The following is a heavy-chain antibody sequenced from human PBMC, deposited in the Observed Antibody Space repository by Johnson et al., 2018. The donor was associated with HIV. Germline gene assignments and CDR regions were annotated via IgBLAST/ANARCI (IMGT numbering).Heavy chain of an antibody. Sequence: QVQLVESGGGVVQPGGSLRLSCAASGFTFSNYAMYWVRQTPGKGLEWVAAISYDGSNKYYADSVKDRFTISRDNSKNTLCLQMNSLGSEDTAVFYCARGNSVAARLGAFVIGGQGTMVTVSS. CDR3: ARGNSVAARLGAFVI. CDR2: ISYDGSNK. V-gene: IGHV3-30-3*01. D-gene: IGHD6-6*01. J-gene: IGHJ3*02. CDR1: GFTFSNYA.